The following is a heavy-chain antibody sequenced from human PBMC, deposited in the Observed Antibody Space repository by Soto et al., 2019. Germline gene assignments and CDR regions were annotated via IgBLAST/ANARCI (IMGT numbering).Heavy chain of an antibody. CDR3: ARDAQGFAPYGMDV. D-gene: IGHD3-16*01. CDR1: GFTFRSHG. CDR2: IWNDGSKK. J-gene: IGHJ6*02. V-gene: IGHV3-33*01. Sequence: QVQLVESGGGVVQPGRSLRLSCAASGFTFRSHGMHWVRQAPGKGLEWVAHIWNDGSKKYYEESVKGRFTISRDNSKSTLYLQKNSWRVEDTAVYYCARDAQGFAPYGMDVWGQGTTVTVSS.